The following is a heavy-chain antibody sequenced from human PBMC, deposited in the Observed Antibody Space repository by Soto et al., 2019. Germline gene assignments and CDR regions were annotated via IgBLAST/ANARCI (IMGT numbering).Heavy chain of an antibody. CDR2: IIPIFGTA. D-gene: IGHD6-19*01. V-gene: IGHV1-69*06. CDR1: GGTFSSYA. CDR3: ERPFLSGWNYNLFDP. Sequence: ASVKVSCKASGGTFSSYAISWVRQAPGQGLEWVGGIIPIFGTANYAQKFQGRVTITADKSTSTAYMELSSLRSEDTAVYYCERPFLSGWNYNLFDPWGQGTLVTVYS. J-gene: IGHJ5*02.